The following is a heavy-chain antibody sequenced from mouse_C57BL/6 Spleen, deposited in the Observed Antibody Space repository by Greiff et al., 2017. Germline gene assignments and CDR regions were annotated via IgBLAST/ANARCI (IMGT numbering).Heavy chain of an antibody. CDR1: GFTFSSYG. D-gene: IGHD2-2*01. V-gene: IGHV5-6*01. J-gene: IGHJ3*01. CDR3: GGYDVGAWFAY. CDR2: ISSGGSYT. Sequence: EVQLVESGGDLVKPGGSLKLSCAASGFTFSSYGMSWVRQTPDKRLEWVATISSGGSYTYYPDSVKGRFTISRDNAKNTLYLQMSSLKSEDTAMYYCGGYDVGAWFAYWGQGTLVTVSA.